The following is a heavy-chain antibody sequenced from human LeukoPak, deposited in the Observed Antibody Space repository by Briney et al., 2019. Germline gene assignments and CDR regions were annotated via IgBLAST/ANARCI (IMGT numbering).Heavy chain of an antibody. CDR1: GITFSSYA. V-gene: IGHV3-23*01. Sequence: GGSLRLSCAASGITFSSYAMSWVRQAPGRGLEWVSVISGTGGSTYYADSVKGRFTVSRDNSKSTLYLQMNSLRAEDTAVYYCAKDPIAYYYDSGGYYDPLDIWGQGTLVTVSS. CDR3: AKDPIAYYYDSGGYYDPLDI. CDR2: ISGTGGST. J-gene: IGHJ3*02. D-gene: IGHD3-22*01.